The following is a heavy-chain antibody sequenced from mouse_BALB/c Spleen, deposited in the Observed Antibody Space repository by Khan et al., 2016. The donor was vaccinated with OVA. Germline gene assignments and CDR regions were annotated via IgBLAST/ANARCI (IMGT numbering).Heavy chain of an antibody. V-gene: IGHV1-9*01. CDR1: GYTFSGYW. J-gene: IGHJ2*01. Sequence: QVQLKQSGAELMKPGASVKISCKATGYTFSGYWLEWVKQRPGHGLEWIGEILPGSGSRNYNEKFKGKATVTADISSKTTYMQLRSLTSEDSAGYYCARVNYGTRDYFDYWGQGTTLTVSS. CDR2: ILPGSGSR. D-gene: IGHD1-1*01. CDR3: ARVNYGTRDYFDY.